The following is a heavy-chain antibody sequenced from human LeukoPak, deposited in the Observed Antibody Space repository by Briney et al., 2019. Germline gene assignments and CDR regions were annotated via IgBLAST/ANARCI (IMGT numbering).Heavy chain of an antibody. CDR3: AREDGLAYYDYVWGKYYFDY. Sequence: PGRSLRLSCAASGFTFSSYAMHWVRQAPGKGLEWVAVISYDGSNKYYAASVKGRFTISRDNSKNTLYLQMNSLRAEDTAVYYCAREDGLAYYDYVWGKYYFDYWGQGTLVTVSS. CDR2: ISYDGSNK. D-gene: IGHD3-16*01. CDR1: GFTFSSYA. J-gene: IGHJ4*02. V-gene: IGHV3-30*04.